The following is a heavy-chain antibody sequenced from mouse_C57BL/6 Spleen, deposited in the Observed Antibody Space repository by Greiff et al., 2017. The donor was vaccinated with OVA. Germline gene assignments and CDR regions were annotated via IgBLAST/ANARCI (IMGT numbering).Heavy chain of an antibody. CDR2: INPGSGGT. Sequence: VQLQESGAELVRPGTSVKVSCKASGYAFTNYLIEWVKQRPGQGLEWIGVINPGSGGTNYNEKFKGKATLTADKSSSTAYMQLSSLTSEYSAVYFCARSGDGYSDYWGQGTTLTVSS. CDR3: ARSGDGYSDY. J-gene: IGHJ2*01. V-gene: IGHV1-54*01. CDR1: GYAFTNYL. D-gene: IGHD2-3*01.